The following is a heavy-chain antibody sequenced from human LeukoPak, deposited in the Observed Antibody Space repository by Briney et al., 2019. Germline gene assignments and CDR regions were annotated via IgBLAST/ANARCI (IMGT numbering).Heavy chain of an antibody. CDR3: ARSGVGAMIVAYYFDY. J-gene: IGHJ4*02. CDR1: GYTFTGYY. D-gene: IGHD3-22*01. Sequence: GASVKVSCKASGYTFTGYYMHWVRQAPGQGLEWMGWINPNSGGTNYAQKFQGRVTMTRDTSISTAYMELSRLRSDDTAVYYCARSGVGAMIVAYYFDYWGQGTLVNVSS. V-gene: IGHV1-2*02. CDR2: INPNSGGT.